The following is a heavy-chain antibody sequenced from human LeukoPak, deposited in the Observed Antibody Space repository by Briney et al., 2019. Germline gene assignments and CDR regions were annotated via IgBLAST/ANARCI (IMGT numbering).Heavy chain of an antibody. CDR3: LRDCNNIRCSGARMDV. J-gene: IGHJ6*02. D-gene: IGHD2/OR15-2a*01. V-gene: IGHV3-13*01. CDR1: GFTFSNYD. CDR2: IGTVGDT. Sequence: GGSLRLSCAASGFTFSNYDMHWARKATGKGLEWVSSIGTVGDTYYSDSVKGRFTISRENAKDSWYLQMSSLRAGDTAVYYCLRDCNNIRCSGARMDVWGQGTTVIVSS.